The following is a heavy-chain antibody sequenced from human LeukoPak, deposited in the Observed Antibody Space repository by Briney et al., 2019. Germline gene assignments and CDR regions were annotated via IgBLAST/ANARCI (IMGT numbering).Heavy chain of an antibody. Sequence: PSETLSLTCTVSGGSISSSSCYWGWIRQPPGKGLEWIGSIYYSGSTYYNPSLKSRVTISVDPSKNQFSLKLSSVTAADTAVYYCARLTPYSSSSAYYYYYMDVWGKGTTVTVSS. CDR3: ARLTPYSSSSAYYYYYMDV. J-gene: IGHJ6*03. D-gene: IGHD6-6*01. V-gene: IGHV4-39*01. CDR1: GGSISSSSCY. CDR2: IYYSGST.